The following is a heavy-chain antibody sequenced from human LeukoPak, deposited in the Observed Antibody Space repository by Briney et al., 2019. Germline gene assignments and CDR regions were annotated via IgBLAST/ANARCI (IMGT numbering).Heavy chain of an antibody. CDR2: ISYDGSNK. D-gene: IGHD1-26*01. J-gene: IGHJ4*02. CDR3: ARDAEWELPADY. Sequence: PGGSLRLSCAASGFTFSSYAMHWVRQAPGKGLEWVAVISYDGSNKYYADSVKGRFTISRDNSKNTLYLQMNSLRAEDTAVYYCARDAEWELPADYWGQGNLATVSS. V-gene: IGHV3-30-3*01. CDR1: GFTFSSYA.